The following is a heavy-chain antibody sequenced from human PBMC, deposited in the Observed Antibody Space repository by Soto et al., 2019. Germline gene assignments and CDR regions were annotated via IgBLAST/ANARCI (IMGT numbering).Heavy chain of an antibody. Sequence: SVKVSCKASGGTFSSYAISWVRQAPGQGLEWMGGIIPIFGTANYAQKFQGRVTITADESTSTAYMELSSLRSEDTALYYCARGGSYYDSSGYYRFDYWGQGTLVTVSS. CDR1: GGTFSSYA. D-gene: IGHD3-22*01. J-gene: IGHJ4*02. CDR3: ARGGSYYDSSGYYRFDY. V-gene: IGHV1-69*13. CDR2: IIPIFGTA.